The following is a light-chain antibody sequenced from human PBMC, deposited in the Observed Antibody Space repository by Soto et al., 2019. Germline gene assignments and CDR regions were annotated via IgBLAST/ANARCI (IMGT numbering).Light chain of an antibody. CDR3: QQYGSSPGT. Sequence: EIMLTQSPGTLSLSPGERATLSCRASQSVYSSYLAWYQQRPGQAPRLLIYDASSRATGIPDRFSGSGSGTDFTLTIVRLEPEDFAVYYCQQYGSSPGTFGQGTKVDIK. CDR2: DAS. CDR1: QSVYSSY. J-gene: IGKJ1*01. V-gene: IGKV3-20*01.